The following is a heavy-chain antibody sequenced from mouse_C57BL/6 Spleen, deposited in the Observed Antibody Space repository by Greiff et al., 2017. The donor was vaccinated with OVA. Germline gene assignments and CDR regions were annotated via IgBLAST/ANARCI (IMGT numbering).Heavy chain of an antibody. V-gene: IGHV1-85*01. CDR3: ARLGDFDV. J-gene: IGHJ1*03. Sequence: VKLQESGPELVKPGASVKLSCKASGYTFTSYDINWVKQRPGQGLEWIGWIYPRDGSTKYNEKFKGKATLTVDTSSSTAYMELHSLTSEDSAVYFCARLGDFDVWGTGATVTVSS. CDR2: IYPRDGST. CDR1: GYTFTSYD.